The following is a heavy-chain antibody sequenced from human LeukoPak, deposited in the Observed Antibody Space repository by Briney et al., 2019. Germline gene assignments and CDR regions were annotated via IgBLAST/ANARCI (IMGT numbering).Heavy chain of an antibody. Sequence: PSETLSLTCTVSSGSVSSVSYYWNWIRQPPGKGLECIGYVYDSGSTNYNPSLKSRVTISVDTSENQFSLKLTSVTAADTAMYYCARVIGYCSSTSCSPAYYGMDVWGQGTTVTVSS. J-gene: IGHJ6*02. V-gene: IGHV4-61*01. CDR1: SGSVSSVSYY. CDR2: VYDSGST. D-gene: IGHD2-2*01. CDR3: ARVIGYCSSTSCSPAYYGMDV.